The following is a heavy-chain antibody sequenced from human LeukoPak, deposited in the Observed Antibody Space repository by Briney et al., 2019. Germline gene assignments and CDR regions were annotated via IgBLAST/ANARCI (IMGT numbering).Heavy chain of an antibody. J-gene: IGHJ4*02. D-gene: IGHD2-2*01. CDR1: GFTFSSYW. CDR2: ISSDGSST. V-gene: IGHV3-74*01. Sequence: GGSLRLSCAASGFTFSSYWIHWVRQAPGKGLVWVSHISSDGSSTSYADSVKGRFTISRDNAKNTLYLQMNRLRAEHTAVYYCAIALPPSISTPWQWGQGTPVTVSS. CDR3: AIALPPSISTPWQ.